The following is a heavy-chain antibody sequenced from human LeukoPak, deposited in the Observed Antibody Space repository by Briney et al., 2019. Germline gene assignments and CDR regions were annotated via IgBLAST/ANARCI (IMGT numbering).Heavy chain of an antibody. Sequence: PGGSLRLSCAASGFTVSSSYMTWVRQAPEKGLEWVSITYADGYTFYADSVKGRFTISRDSSKNTLCLQMNSLRAEDTAMYYCARGLRHCDRTSCFQPFDCWGQGTLVTVSS. CDR1: GFTVSSSY. D-gene: IGHD2-2*01. J-gene: IGHJ4*02. CDR2: TYADGYT. CDR3: ARGLRHCDRTSCFQPFDC. V-gene: IGHV3-53*01.